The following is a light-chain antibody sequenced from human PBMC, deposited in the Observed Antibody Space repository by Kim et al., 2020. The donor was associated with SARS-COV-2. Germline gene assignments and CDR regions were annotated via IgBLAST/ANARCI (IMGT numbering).Light chain of an antibody. Sequence: SSSVGDRVTITCQASQSIRNYLSWYQQKPGKAPKLLIFAASTLHSGVPSRFTGGWSGTDFTLTISSLQTDDFATYYCQQSYNTPYTFGQWTKLEI. CDR1: QSIRNY. CDR2: AAS. CDR3: QQSYNTPYT. V-gene: IGKV1-39*01. J-gene: IGKJ2*01.